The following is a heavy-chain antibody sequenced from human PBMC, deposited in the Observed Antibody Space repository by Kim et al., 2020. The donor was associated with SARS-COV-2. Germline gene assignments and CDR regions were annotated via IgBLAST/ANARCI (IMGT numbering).Heavy chain of an antibody. CDR2: ISFDGSKT. Sequence: GGSLRLSCAVSGFTFRNYGMHWVRQAPGKGLEWVALISFDGSKTYYVDSVKGRFTTSKDNPKNSLFFHIFARGDEATVFYYCAKEGTSGTFPVYWGQGTL. CDR1: GFTFRNYG. CDR3: AKEGTSGTFPVY. D-gene: IGHD3-10*01. J-gene: IGHJ4*02. V-gene: IGHV3-30*18.